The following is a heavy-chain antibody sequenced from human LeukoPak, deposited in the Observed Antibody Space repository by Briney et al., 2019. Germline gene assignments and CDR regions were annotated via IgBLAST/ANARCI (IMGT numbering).Heavy chain of an antibody. Sequence: PGGSLRLSCAASGFTFSSYAMHWVRQAPGKGLEWVGFIRSKAYGGTTEYAASVKGRFTISRDDSKSIAYLQMNSLKTEDTAVYYCTRVVEKRYGDSYHFDYWGQGTLVTVSS. CDR1: GFTFSSYA. D-gene: IGHD4-17*01. CDR3: TRVVEKRYGDSYHFDY. V-gene: IGHV3-49*04. J-gene: IGHJ4*02. CDR2: IRSKAYGGTT.